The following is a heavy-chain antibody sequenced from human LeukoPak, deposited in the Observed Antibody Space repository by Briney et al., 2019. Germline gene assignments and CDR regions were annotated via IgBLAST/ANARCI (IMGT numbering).Heavy chain of an antibody. Sequence: ASVKVSFKASGYTFTSYGISWVRQAPGQGLEWMGWISAYNGNTNYAQKLQGRVTMTTDTSTSTAYMELRSLRSDDTAVYYCARASHTDIVVVPAATWYYFDYWGQGTLVTVSS. J-gene: IGHJ4*02. CDR2: ISAYNGNT. CDR1: GYTFTSYG. D-gene: IGHD2-2*01. V-gene: IGHV1-18*01. CDR3: ARASHTDIVVVPAATWYYFDY.